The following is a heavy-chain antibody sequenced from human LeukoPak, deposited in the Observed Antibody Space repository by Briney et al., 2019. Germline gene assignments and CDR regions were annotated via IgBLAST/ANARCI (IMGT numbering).Heavy chain of an antibody. Sequence: PGGSLRLSCAASGFTFSSYWMSWVRQAPGKGLEWVANIKQDGSEKYYVDSVKGRFTISRDNAKNSLYLQMNSLRAEDTAVYYCARDRSEDTTGTTDYWGQGTLVTVSS. CDR2: IKQDGSEK. V-gene: IGHV3-7*01. CDR1: GFTFSSYW. J-gene: IGHJ4*02. CDR3: ARDRSEDTTGTTDY. D-gene: IGHD1-1*01.